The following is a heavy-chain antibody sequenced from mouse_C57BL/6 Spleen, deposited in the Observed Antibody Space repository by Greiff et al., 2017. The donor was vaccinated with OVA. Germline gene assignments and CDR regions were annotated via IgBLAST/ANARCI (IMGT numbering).Heavy chain of an antibody. V-gene: IGHV1-64*01. Sequence: QVQLQQSGAELVKPGASVKLSCKASGYTFTSYWMHWVKQRPGQGLEWIGMIHPNSGSTNYNEKFKSKATLTVDKSSSTAYMQLSSLTSEDSAVYYCARSGSSYVAWFAYWGQGTLVTVSA. CDR2: IHPNSGST. CDR1: GYTFTSYW. D-gene: IGHD1-1*01. J-gene: IGHJ3*01. CDR3: ARSGSSYVAWFAY.